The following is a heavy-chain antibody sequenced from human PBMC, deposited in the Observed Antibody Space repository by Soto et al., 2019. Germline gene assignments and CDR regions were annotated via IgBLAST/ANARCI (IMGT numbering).Heavy chain of an antibody. J-gene: IGHJ4*02. CDR2: IYSGGST. CDR3: ATRRDGYNSPFDY. V-gene: IGHV3-53*01. CDR1: GFTVSSNY. Sequence: EVQLVESGGGLIQPGGSLRLSCAASGFTVSSNYMSWVRQAPGKGLEWVSVIYSGGSTYYADSVKGRCTISRDNSKHTLYLQMNSLRAEDTAVYYCATRRDGYNSPFDYWGQGTLVTVSS. D-gene: IGHD5-12*01.